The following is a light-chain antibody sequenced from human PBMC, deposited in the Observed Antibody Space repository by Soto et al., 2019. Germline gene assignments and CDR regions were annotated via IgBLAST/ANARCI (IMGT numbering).Light chain of an antibody. Sequence: QSVLTQPHSVSGAPGQRVTISCTGSSSNIGAGYDVHWYQQLPGTAPKLLIYGNSNRPSGVPDRFSGSKSGTSGSLAITGLQAEDEADYYCQSYDSSLSVVFVVGTKLTVL. V-gene: IGLV1-40*01. CDR2: GNS. CDR3: QSYDSSLSVV. CDR1: SSNIGAGYD. J-gene: IGLJ2*01.